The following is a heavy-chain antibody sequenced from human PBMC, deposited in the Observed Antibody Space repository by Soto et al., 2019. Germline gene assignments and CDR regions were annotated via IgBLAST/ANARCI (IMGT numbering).Heavy chain of an antibody. CDR1: GGTFSSYA. J-gene: IGHJ6*02. CDR2: IIPIFGTA. V-gene: IGHV1-69*01. CDR3: ASCKQVVTYYYGMDV. Sequence: QVQLVQSGAEVKKPGSSVKVSCKASGGTFSSYAISWVRQAPGQGLEWMGGIIPIFGTANYAQKFQGRVTIAADESTSTAYMELRSLRSEATAVYYCASCKQVVTYYYGMDVWGQGTTVTVSS. D-gene: IGHD6-6*01.